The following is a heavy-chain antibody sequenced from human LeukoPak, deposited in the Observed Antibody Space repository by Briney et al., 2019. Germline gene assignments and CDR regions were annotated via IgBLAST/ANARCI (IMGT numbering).Heavy chain of an antibody. CDR3: VRLQHFGDPH. CDR1: GGSFSGYY. V-gene: IGHV4-59*05. CDR2: IYYDGKT. D-gene: IGHD4-17*01. J-gene: IGHJ4*02. Sequence: SETLSLTCAVYGGSFSGYYWSWNRQPPGKGLEWIGSIYYDGKTYYSPSLRSRVTVSADTSKSQFSLKLSSVTAADTAVYFCVRLQHFGDPHWGQGTLVTVST.